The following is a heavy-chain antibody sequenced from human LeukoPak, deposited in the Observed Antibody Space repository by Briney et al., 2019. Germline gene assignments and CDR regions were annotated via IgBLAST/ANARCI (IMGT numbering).Heavy chain of an antibody. D-gene: IGHD3-22*01. Sequence: SETLSLTCTVSGGSVSSGGYYWSWIRQPPGKGLERIGYIYYSGSTNYNPSLKSRVTISVDTSKNQFSLKLSSVTAADTAVYYCARVDYDSSGYYFDYWGQGTLVTVSS. CDR2: IYYSGST. J-gene: IGHJ4*02. CDR1: GGSVSSGGYY. V-gene: IGHV4-61*08. CDR3: ARVDYDSSGYYFDY.